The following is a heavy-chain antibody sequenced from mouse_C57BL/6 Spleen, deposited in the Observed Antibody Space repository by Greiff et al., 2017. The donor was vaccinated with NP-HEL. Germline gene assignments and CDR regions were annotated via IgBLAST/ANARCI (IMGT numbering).Heavy chain of an antibody. J-gene: IGHJ1*03. CDR1: GFTFSDYG. CDR3: ARWGEALWYFDV. Sequence: EVQLKESGGGLVKPGGSLKLSCAASGFTFSDYGMHWVRQAPEKGLEWVAYISSGSSTIYYADTVKGRFTISRDNAKNTLFLQMTSLRSEDTAMYYCARWGEALWYFDVWGTGTTVTVSS. V-gene: IGHV5-17*01. CDR2: ISSGSSTI.